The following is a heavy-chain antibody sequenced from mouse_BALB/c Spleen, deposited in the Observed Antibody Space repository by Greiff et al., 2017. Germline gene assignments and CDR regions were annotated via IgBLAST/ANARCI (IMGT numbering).Heavy chain of an antibody. CDR3: ARWGGNYLYFDY. J-gene: IGHJ2*01. D-gene: IGHD2-1*01. CDR1: GYSITSDYA. Sequence: VQLKQSGPGLVKPSQSLSLTCTVTGYSITSDYAWNWIRQFPGNKLEWMGYISYSGSTSYNPSLKSRISITRDTSKNQFFLQLNSVTTEDTATYYCARWGGNYLYFDYWGQGTTLTVS. CDR2: ISYSGST. V-gene: IGHV3-2*02.